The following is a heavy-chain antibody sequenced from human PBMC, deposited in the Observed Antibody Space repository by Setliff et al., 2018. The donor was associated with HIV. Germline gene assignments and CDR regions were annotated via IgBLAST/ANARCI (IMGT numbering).Heavy chain of an antibody. D-gene: IGHD3-10*01. CDR2: VDPEDNNP. CDR3: ETDDYYGSGTHWRGVP. J-gene: IGHJ5*02. CDR1: GFTFTDFY. Sequence: ASVKVSCKASGFTFTDFYFHWVRQAPGKGLEWVGRVDPEDNNPTYAEKFRDRVTISADTSTNTAYLELRSLRSEDTAVYYCETDDYYGSGTHWRGVPWGQGTLVTVSS. V-gene: IGHV1-69-2*01.